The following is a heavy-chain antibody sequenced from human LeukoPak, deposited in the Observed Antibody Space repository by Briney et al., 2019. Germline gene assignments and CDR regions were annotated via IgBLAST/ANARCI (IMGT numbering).Heavy chain of an antibody. J-gene: IGHJ5*02. CDR1: GYTFTSYG. CDR2: ISAYNGNT. V-gene: IGHV1-18*01. CDR3: ARLPDYYDSSWFDP. D-gene: IGHD3-22*01. Sequence: ASVKVSCKASGYTFTSYGISWVRQALGQGLEWMGWISAYNGNTNYAQKLQGRVTMTTDTSTSTAYMELRSLRSDDTAVYYCARLPDYYDSSWFDPWGQGTLVTVSS.